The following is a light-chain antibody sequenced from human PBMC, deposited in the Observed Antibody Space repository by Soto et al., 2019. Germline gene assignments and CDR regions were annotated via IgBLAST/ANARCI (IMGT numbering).Light chain of an antibody. V-gene: IGKV3-20*01. CDR2: SSS. J-gene: IGKJ4*01. CDR3: QQYGRSPLT. Sequence: EIVLTQSPGTLSLSPGERAILSCRASQSLSSDFLAWYQQKPGQAPRLLIYSSSNRATGIPDRFSGSGSGTVFTLTISRLEPADFAVYYCQQYGRSPLTFGGGTKVEIK. CDR1: QSLSSDF.